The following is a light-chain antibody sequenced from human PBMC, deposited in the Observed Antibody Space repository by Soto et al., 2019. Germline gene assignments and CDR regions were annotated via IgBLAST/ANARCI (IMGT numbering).Light chain of an antibody. V-gene: IGKV1-5*01. CDR3: LQDHDDSWT. J-gene: IGKJ1*01. CDR1: QSPITG. Sequence: DIQMTQSPSTLSASVGDRVTIXWRARQSPITGIGWYQQKPGKARKHLMYAASTLQRGVPSRFSGSGSGTDFTLTISCLQSEDFATYYRLQDHDDSWTFGQGTKVDIK. CDR2: AAS.